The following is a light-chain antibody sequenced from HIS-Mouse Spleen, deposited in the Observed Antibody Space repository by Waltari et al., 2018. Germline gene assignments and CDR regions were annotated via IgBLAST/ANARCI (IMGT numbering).Light chain of an antibody. CDR1: SSDVGSYIL. CDR2: EGS. Sequence: QSALTQPASVSGSPGQSITISCTGTSSDVGSYILVSWYQQHPGKAPKLMIYEGSKRPSGVSNRVSGSKSGNTASLTISGLQAEDEADYYCCSYAGSSTLVCGGGTKLTVL. CDR3: CSYAGSSTLV. V-gene: IGLV2-23*01. J-gene: IGLJ3*02.